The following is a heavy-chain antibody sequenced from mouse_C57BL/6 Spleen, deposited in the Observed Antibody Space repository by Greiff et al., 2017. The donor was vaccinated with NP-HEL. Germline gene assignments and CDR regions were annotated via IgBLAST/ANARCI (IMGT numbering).Heavy chain of an antibody. Sequence: EVMLVESEGGLVQPGSSMKLSCTASGFTFSDYYMAWVRQVPEKGLEWVANINYDGSSTYYLDSLKSRFIISRDNAKNILYLQMSSLKSEDTATYYCARTLDGYLFAYWGQGTLVTVSA. V-gene: IGHV5-16*01. J-gene: IGHJ3*01. CDR2: INYDGSST. CDR3: ARTLDGYLFAY. D-gene: IGHD2-3*01. CDR1: GFTFSDYY.